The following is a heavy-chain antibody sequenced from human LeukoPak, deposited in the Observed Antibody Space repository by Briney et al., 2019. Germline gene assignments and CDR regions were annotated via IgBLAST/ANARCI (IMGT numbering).Heavy chain of an antibody. CDR2: IYYSGST. D-gene: IGHD3-10*01. Sequence: PSETLSLTCAVSGGSISSYYWSWIRQPPGKGLEWIGYIYYSGSTNYKPSLKSRVTISVDTSKNQFSLKLSSVTAADTAVYYCARGGYYGSGNDFRFDPWGQGTLVTVSS. J-gene: IGHJ5*02. V-gene: IGHV4-59*01. CDR1: GGSISSYY. CDR3: ARGGYYGSGNDFRFDP.